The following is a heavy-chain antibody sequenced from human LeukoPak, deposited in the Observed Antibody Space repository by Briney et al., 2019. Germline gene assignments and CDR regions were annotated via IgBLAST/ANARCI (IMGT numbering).Heavy chain of an antibody. V-gene: IGHV3-23*01. Sequence: PGGSLRLSCAASGFTFSSYAMSWVRQAPGKGLEWVSTISGSGGSTYYADSVKGQFTISRDNSKNTLYLQMNSLRAEDTAVYYCAKAREGGGTIFGGRYYFDYWGQGTLVTVSS. J-gene: IGHJ4*02. CDR2: ISGSGGST. D-gene: IGHD3-3*01. CDR3: AKAREGGGTIFGGRYYFDY. CDR1: GFTFSSYA.